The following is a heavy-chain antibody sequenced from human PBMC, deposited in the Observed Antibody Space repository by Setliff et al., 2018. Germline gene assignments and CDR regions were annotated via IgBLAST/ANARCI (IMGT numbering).Heavy chain of an antibody. CDR1: GFNFGDYG. Sequence: GGSLRLSCTTSGFNFGDYGMNWVRQAPGKGLEWVAFIRSKTYGGTTEYAASVRGRFIISRDDSKGIAYLQMNSLKTEDTAVYYCTRGRFDPWGQGTLVTVSS. V-gene: IGHV3-49*04. J-gene: IGHJ5*02. CDR2: IRSKTYGGTT. CDR3: TRGRFDP.